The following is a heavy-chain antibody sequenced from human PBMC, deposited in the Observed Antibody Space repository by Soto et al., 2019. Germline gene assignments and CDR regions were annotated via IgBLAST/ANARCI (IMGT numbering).Heavy chain of an antibody. V-gene: IGHV3-9*01. D-gene: IGHD5-12*01. CDR2: ISWNSGSI. CDR1: GFTFDDYA. CDR3: AKGESTLVYSGYDYSDY. J-gene: IGHJ4*02. Sequence: EVQLVESGGGLVQPGRSLRLSCAASGFTFDDYAMHWVRQAPGKGLEWVSGISWNSGSIGYADSVKGRFTISRDNAKHSLYLQMNSLRAEDTALYYCAKGESTLVYSGYDYSDYWGQGTLVTVSS.